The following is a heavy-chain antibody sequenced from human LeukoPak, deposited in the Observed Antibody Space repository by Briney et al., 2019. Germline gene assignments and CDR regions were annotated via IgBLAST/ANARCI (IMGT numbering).Heavy chain of an antibody. CDR3: ARDQSSVAGTTYNWFDP. CDR2: ISGSSSYI. J-gene: IGHJ5*02. Sequence: PGGSLRLSCAASGFTLSSYTMNWVRQAPGKGLEWVSSISGSSSYIYYADSVKGRFTISRANAKNSLYLQMNSLRAEDTAVYYCARDQSSVAGTTYNWFDPWGQGTLVTVSS. CDR1: GFTLSSYT. D-gene: IGHD6-19*01. V-gene: IGHV3-21*01.